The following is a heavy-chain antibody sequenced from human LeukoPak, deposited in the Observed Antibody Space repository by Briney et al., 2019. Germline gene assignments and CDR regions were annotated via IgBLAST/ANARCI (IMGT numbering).Heavy chain of an antibody. Sequence: SETLSLTCTVSGGSISSHYWSWIRQPPGKGLEWIGYIYYSGSTNYNPSLKSRVTISVDTSKNQFSLKLSSVTAADTAVYYCARDHYYYYYMDVWGKGTTVTVSS. CDR3: ARDHYYYYYMDV. J-gene: IGHJ6*03. V-gene: IGHV4-59*11. CDR2: IYYSGST. CDR1: GGSISSHY.